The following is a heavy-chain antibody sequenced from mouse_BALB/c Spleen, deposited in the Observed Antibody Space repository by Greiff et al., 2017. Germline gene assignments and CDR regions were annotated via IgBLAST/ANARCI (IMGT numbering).Heavy chain of an antibody. Sequence: EVQLQQSGTMLARPGASVKMSCKASGYTFTSYWMHWVKQRPGQGLEWIGAIYPGNSDTSYNQKFKGKAKLTAVTSTSTAYMELSSLTNEDSAVYYCTRLGYGPAWFAYWGQGTLVTVSA. J-gene: IGHJ3*01. CDR1: GYTFTSYW. D-gene: IGHD1-1*02. CDR2: IYPGNSDT. V-gene: IGHV1-5*01. CDR3: TRLGYGPAWFAY.